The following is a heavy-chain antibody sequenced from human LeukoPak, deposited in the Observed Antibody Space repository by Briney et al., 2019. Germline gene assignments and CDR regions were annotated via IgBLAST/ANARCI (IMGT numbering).Heavy chain of an antibody. CDR3: ARAEDYVWGSYRFDY. J-gene: IGHJ4*02. D-gene: IGHD3-16*02. V-gene: IGHV3-7*01. CDR1: GFTFSSYW. Sequence: PGGSLSLSCAASGFTFSSYWMSWVRQAPGKGLEWVANIKQDGSEKYYVDSVKGRFTISRDNAKNSLYLQMNSLRAEDTAVYYCARAEDYVWGSYRFDYWGQGTLVTVSS. CDR2: IKQDGSEK.